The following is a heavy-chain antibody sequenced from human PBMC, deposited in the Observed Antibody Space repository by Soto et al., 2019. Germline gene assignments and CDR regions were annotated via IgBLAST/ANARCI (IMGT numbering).Heavy chain of an antibody. CDR3: ANGYCSSTSCYRPPPLDY. CDR1: GFTFSSYA. Sequence: GGSLRLSCAASGFTFSSYAMSWVRQAPGKGLEWVSAISGTGGSTYYADSVKGRFTISRDNSKNTLYLQMNSLRAEDTAVYYCANGYCSSTSCYRPPPLDYWGQGTLVTVSS. J-gene: IGHJ4*02. V-gene: IGHV3-23*01. CDR2: ISGTGGST. D-gene: IGHD2-2*01.